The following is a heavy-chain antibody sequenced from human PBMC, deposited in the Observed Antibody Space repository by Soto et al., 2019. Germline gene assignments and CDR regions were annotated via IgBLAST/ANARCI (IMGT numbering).Heavy chain of an antibody. CDR3: ARGIWTMTRGAYYFDN. D-gene: IGHD3-10*01. CDR1: GYTFTNYA. J-gene: IGHJ4*02. V-gene: IGHV1-3*01. CDR2: INAGNGNT. Sequence: ASVKVSCKASGYTFTNYAMQWVRQAPGQRLEWMGWINAGNGNTKYSQKFQGRVTITRDTSASTAYMELSSLTSEDTAIYYCARGIWTMTRGAYYFDNWGQGTLVTVS.